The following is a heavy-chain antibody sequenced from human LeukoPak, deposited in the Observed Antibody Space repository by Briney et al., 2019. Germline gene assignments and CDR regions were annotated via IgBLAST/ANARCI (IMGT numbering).Heavy chain of an antibody. V-gene: IGHV3-53*01. CDR3: ATGGYLSPFDY. J-gene: IGHJ4*02. D-gene: IGHD2-21*02. CDR1: GFTVSSNY. Sequence: PGGSLRLSCAASGFTVSSNYMSWVRQAPGKGLEWVSVIYSGGNTYYADSVKGRFTISRDNSKNTLYLQMNSLRAEDTAVYYCATGGYLSPFDYWGQGTLVTVSS. CDR2: IYSGGNT.